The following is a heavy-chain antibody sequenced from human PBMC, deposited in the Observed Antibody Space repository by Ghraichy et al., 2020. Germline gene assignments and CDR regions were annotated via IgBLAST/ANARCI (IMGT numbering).Heavy chain of an antibody. CDR2: IWYDGSNK. J-gene: IGHJ2*01. V-gene: IGHV3-33*01. CDR3: AREARTTYWYFDL. Sequence: GGSLRLSCAASGFTFSSYGMHWVRQAPGKGLEWVAVIWYDGSNKYYAESVKGRFTISRDNSKNTLYLQMNSLRAEDTAVYYCAREARTTYWYFDLWGRGTLVTVSS. D-gene: IGHD1-14*01. CDR1: GFTFSSYG.